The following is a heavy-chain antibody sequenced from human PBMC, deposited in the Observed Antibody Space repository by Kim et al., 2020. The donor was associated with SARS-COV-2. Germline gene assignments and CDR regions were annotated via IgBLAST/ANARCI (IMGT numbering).Heavy chain of an antibody. D-gene: IGHD6-19*01. V-gene: IGHV3-30-3*01. CDR2: ISYDGSNK. CDR1: GFTFSSYA. J-gene: IGHJ3*02. Sequence: GGSLRLSCAASGFTFSSYAMHWVRQAPGKGLEWVAVISYDGSNKYYADSVKGRFTISRDNSKNTLYLQMNSLRAEDTAVYYCARDPSSGIAVAGQLGIWGQGTMVTVSS. CDR3: ARDPSSGIAVAGQLGI.